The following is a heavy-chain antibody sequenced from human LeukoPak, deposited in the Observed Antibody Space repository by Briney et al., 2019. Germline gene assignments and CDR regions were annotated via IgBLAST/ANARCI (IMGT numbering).Heavy chain of an antibody. V-gene: IGHV1-2*02. CDR2: INPNIGGT. Sequence: GASVKVSCKASVYTXSTYRIIGVRQAPGQGLDWMGWINPNIGGTNYAQKFQGRVTMTTDTSISTAYMELSSLRSDDTAVYYCAREGPLRLPYFDPWGQGTLVTVSS. CDR3: AREGPLRLPYFDP. J-gene: IGHJ5*02. CDR1: VYTXSTYR. D-gene: IGHD4-17*01.